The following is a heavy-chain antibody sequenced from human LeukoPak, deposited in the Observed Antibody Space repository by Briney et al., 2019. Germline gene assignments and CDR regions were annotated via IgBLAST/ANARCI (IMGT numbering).Heavy chain of an antibody. V-gene: IGHV4-39*07. CDR3: AREDAVSSDDAFDL. CDR1: DGSINTISDY. CDR2: VYYTGST. Sequence: SETLSLTCSVSDGSINTISDYWGWVRQPPGKGLEWIGSVYYTGSTYYNAPFKSRVTISIDTSKNQFSLSLSAVTAADTAMYYCAREDAVSSDDAFDLWGQGTMVTVP. D-gene: IGHD6-19*01. J-gene: IGHJ3*01.